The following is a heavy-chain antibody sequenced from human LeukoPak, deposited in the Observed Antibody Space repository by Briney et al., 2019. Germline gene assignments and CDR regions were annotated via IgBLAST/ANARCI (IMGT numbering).Heavy chain of an antibody. CDR3: ARHDSSGYLDAFDI. CDR1: GYSLSSGYY. Sequence: SETLSLTCTVSGYSLSSGYYWGWIRQPPGKGLEWIGSIYHSGSTYYNPSLKSRVTISVDTSKNQFSLKLSSVTAADTAVYYCARHDSSGYLDAFDIWGQGTMVTVSS. CDR2: IYHSGST. D-gene: IGHD3-22*01. J-gene: IGHJ3*02. V-gene: IGHV4-38-2*02.